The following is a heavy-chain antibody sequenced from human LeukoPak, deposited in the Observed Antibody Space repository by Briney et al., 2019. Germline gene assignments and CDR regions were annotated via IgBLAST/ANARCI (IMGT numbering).Heavy chain of an antibody. CDR2: IKSKTDGGTT. J-gene: IGHJ4*02. D-gene: IGHD3-22*01. Sequence: GGSLRLSCAASGFTFSNAWMSWVRQAPGKGLEWVGRIKSKTDGGTTDHAAPVKGRFTISRDDSKNTLYLQMNSLKTEDTAVYYCTTDAPHYYDSSGYYVYYFDYWGQGTLVTVSS. V-gene: IGHV3-15*01. CDR1: GFTFSNAW. CDR3: TTDAPHYYDSSGYYVYYFDY.